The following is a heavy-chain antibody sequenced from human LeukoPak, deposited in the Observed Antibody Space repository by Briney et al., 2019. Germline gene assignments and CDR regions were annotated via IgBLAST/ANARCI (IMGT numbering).Heavy chain of an antibody. D-gene: IGHD1-1*01. J-gene: IGHJ6*03. Sequence: PGGSLRLSCGTSGFTFRSYGMHWVRQAPGKGLEWVAFLRYDGSNKDYADSVKGRFTISRDNSKNTLYLQMNSLRAEDTAVYYCAKDQESWNDGGGTGTYYYYYYMDVWGKGTTVTISS. CDR3: AKDQESWNDGGGTGTYYYYYYMDV. CDR1: GFTFRSYG. V-gene: IGHV3-30*02. CDR2: LRYDGSNK.